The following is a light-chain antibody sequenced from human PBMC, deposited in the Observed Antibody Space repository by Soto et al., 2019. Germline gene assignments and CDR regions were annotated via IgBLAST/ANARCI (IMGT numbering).Light chain of an antibody. J-gene: IGKJ1*01. Sequence: ESQSTKSHSRLTASVGERVTIICRASQYISTQLAWYQQKPGKAPKLLISGAFSLESGVPSRFSVSASGTEFTLTISSLQSEDFAVYYCQQYNNGASWTFGQGTKVDIK. CDR2: GAF. V-gene: IGKV1-5*02. CDR1: QYISTQ. CDR3: QQYNNGASWT.